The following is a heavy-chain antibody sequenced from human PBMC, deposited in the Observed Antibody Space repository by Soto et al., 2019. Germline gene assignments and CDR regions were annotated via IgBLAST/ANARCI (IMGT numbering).Heavy chain of an antibody. Sequence: HVELVQSGADVKKPGASVTISCKASGYTFTDYALHWVRQAPGQRLEWMGWMNAGVGNTLYSQKFQGRITITRDTSASTAFMELNSLKSEDTAIYYCARDTGYTFGSLNYWGPGTLVTVSS. D-gene: IGHD5-18*01. CDR3: ARDTGYTFGSLNY. J-gene: IGHJ4*02. V-gene: IGHV1-3*01. CDR1: GYTFTDYA. CDR2: MNAGVGNT.